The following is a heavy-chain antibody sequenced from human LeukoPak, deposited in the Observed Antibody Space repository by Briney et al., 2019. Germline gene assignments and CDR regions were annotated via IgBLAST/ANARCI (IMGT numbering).Heavy chain of an antibody. CDR3: AKVPLSSSGWDREYYFDY. CDR2: ISGSGGST. J-gene: IGHJ4*02. D-gene: IGHD6-19*01. CDR1: GFTFSSYA. V-gene: IGHV3-23*01. Sequence: GGSLRLSCAASGFTFSSYAMSWVRQAPGKGLEWVSAISGSGGSTYYADSVKGRFTISRDNSKNTMYLQMNSLRAEDTAVYYCAKVPLSSSGWDREYYFDYWGQGTLVTVSS.